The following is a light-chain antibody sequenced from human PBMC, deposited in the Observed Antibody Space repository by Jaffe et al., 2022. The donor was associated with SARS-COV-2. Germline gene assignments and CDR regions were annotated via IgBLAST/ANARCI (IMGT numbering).Light chain of an antibody. CDR2: GPS. CDR1: QSVSSSY. V-gene: IGKV3-20*01. J-gene: IGKJ3*01. CDR3: QQYGGSPLFS. Sequence: EIVLTQSPGTLSLSPGERAILSCRASQSVSSSYLAWYQQKPGQAPRLLIYGPSSRATGIPDRFSGSGSGTDFTLTISRLEPEDFAVYYCQQYGGSPLFSFGPGTKVEIK.